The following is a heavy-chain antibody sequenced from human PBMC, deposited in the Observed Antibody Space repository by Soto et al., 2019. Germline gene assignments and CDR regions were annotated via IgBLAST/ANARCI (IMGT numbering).Heavy chain of an antibody. Sequence: ASLKVSCKASAYTFTSYGITWARQAPGQGLEWVGWISAYNGNSNYAQKYEGRVTMTTDTSTSTAYMELSSLRSDDTAVYYCARIADCSTTSCSFPSRLHVRGYYYYYGLDVWGQGTTVNVSS. D-gene: IGHD2-2*01. CDR3: ARIADCSTTSCSFPSRLHVRGYYYYYGLDV. V-gene: IGHV1-18*04. CDR1: AYTFTSYG. J-gene: IGHJ6*02. CDR2: ISAYNGNS.